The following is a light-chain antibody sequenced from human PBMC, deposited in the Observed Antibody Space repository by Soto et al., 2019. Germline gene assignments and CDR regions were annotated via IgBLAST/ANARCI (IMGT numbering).Light chain of an antibody. J-gene: IGKJ4*01. CDR3: QQYNNWPPLT. Sequence: EVVMTQSPATLSVSPGDRATLSCRASESVSVNLAWYQQRPGQAPRLLLYGTSTRATGVPARFSASGSGTEFTLTITSLQSEDFAVYYCQQYNNWPPLTFGGGTKVEIK. CDR2: GTS. V-gene: IGKV3-15*01. CDR1: ESVSVN.